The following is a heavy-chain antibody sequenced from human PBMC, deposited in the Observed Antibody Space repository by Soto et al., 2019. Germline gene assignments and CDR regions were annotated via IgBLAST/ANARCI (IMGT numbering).Heavy chain of an antibody. D-gene: IGHD1-26*01. CDR1: GDSITNYY. J-gene: IGHJ4*02. CDR2: VSNTGGT. CDR3: ARGSINVGAQVNDC. V-gene: IGHV4-59*01. Sequence: PSETLSLTCTVSGDSITNYYWSWFRQPPGKGLLWIGYVSNTGGTNYNPSLWSRVTISLDTSKNQFSLRLNSVTADDTAFYFCARGSINVGAQVNDCWGQGTLVTVSS.